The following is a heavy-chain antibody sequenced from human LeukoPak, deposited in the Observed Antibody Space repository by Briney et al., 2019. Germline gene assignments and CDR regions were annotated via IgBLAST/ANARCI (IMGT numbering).Heavy chain of an antibody. J-gene: IGHJ4*02. Sequence: GGSLRLSCAASGLSISNDWMSWVREAPGKGLEWVARVKSKSAGETTDYAAPVKGRFTISRDDSKNTLYLQMNSLKTEDTAVYYCTLIQGWGSGSYYRDFWGQGTLVTVSS. CDR2: VKSKSAGETT. D-gene: IGHD3-10*01. V-gene: IGHV3-15*01. CDR3: TLIQGWGSGSYYRDF. CDR1: GLSISNDW.